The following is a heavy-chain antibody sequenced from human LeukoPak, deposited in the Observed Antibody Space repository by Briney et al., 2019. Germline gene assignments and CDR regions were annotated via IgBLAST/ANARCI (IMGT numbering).Heavy chain of an antibody. CDR3: AKAEYPTLYYYDSSGYGFDY. Sequence: GGSLRLSCAASGFTFSSYGMHWVRQAPGKRLEWVAVIWYDGSNKYYADSVKGRFTISRDNSKNTLYLQMNSLRAEDTAVYYCAKAEYPTLYYYDSSGYGFDYWGQGTLVTVSS. CDR1: GFTFSSYG. CDR2: IWYDGSNK. V-gene: IGHV3-33*06. J-gene: IGHJ4*02. D-gene: IGHD3-22*01.